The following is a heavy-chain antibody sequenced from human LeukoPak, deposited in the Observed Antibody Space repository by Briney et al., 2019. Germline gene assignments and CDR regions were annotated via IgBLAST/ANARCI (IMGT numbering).Heavy chain of an antibody. V-gene: IGHV4-38-2*02. CDR2: IYYSGST. Sequence: SETLSLTCTVSGYSISSGSCWGWIRQPPGEGLDWIGYIYYSGSTYYNPSLKSRVTISVETSKNQFSLKLSSVTAADTAVYYCARDGRFPPEVLPRYFDYWGQGTLVTVSS. J-gene: IGHJ4*02. CDR3: ARDGRFPPEVLPRYFDY. D-gene: IGHD1-26*01. CDR1: GYSISSGSC.